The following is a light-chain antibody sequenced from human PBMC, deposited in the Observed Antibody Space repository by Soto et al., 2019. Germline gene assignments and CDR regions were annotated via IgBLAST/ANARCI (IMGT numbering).Light chain of an antibody. J-gene: IGKJ4*01. CDR1: QGISSY. V-gene: IGKV1-9*01. Sequence: IQLTQSPSSLSASVGDRVTITCRASQGISSYLAWYQQKPGKASKLLIYAASTLQSGVPSRFSGSGSGTDFTLTISSLQPEDFATYYCQQLNSYSLTFGGGTKVDI. CDR3: QQLNSYSLT. CDR2: AAS.